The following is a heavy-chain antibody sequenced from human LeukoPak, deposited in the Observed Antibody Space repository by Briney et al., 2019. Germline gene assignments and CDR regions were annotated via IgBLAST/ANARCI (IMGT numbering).Heavy chain of an antibody. CDR3: AKTGNPATGDY. V-gene: IGHV3-53*01. CDR2: IYSGGYT. J-gene: IGHJ4*02. Sequence: GGSLRLSCAASVLTVSSNYMSWVRQAPGKGLEWVSVIYSGGYTYYADSVKGRFTISRDNSKNTLYLQMNSLRAEDTAVYYCAKTGNPATGDYWGQGTLVTVSS. CDR1: VLTVSSNY. D-gene: IGHD1-1*01.